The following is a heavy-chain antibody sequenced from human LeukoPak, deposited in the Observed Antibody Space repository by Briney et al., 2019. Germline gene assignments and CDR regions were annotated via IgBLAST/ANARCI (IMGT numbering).Heavy chain of an antibody. CDR2: IYYSGST. D-gene: IGHD3-3*01. Sequence: GSLRLSCAASGFTFSSYAMSWVRQAPGKGLEWIGSIYYSGSTYYNPSLKSRVTISVDTSKNQFSLKLSSVTAADTAVYYCAAITIFGVVIQDWGQGTLVTVSS. J-gene: IGHJ4*02. CDR1: GFTFSSYA. V-gene: IGHV4-38-2*01. CDR3: AAITIFGVVIQD.